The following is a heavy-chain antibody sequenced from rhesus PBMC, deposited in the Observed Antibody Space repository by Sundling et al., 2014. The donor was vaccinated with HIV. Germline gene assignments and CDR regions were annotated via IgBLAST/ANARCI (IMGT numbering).Heavy chain of an antibody. V-gene: IGHV1-198*02. Sequence: QVQLLQSGAEVKNPGASVKVSCKASGFTFGTYAIHWVRQAPGQGLEWMGVAIPSADITKSAEKFQGRVTITADTSTVTAYMELSSLRSEDTAVYYCTRSPYGNYDYFFDFWGQGVLVTVSS. D-gene: IGHD4-35*01. CDR3: TRSPYGNYDYFFDF. CDR2: AIPSADIT. J-gene: IGHJ4*01. CDR1: GFTFGTYA.